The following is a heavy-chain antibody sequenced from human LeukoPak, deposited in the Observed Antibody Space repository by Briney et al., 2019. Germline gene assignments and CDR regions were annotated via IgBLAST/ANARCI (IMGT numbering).Heavy chain of an antibody. J-gene: IGHJ4*02. CDR1: GFTFSSYG. V-gene: IGHV3-33*01. D-gene: IGHD3-10*01. CDR2: IWYDGSNK. CDR3: ASDMGGYYYGSGSPPLV. Sequence: PGGSLRLSCAASGFTFSSYGMHWLRQAPGKGLEWVAVIWYDGSNKYYADSVKGRFTISRDNSKNTLYLQMNSLRAEDTAVYYCASDMGGYYYGSGSPPLVWGQGTLVTVSS.